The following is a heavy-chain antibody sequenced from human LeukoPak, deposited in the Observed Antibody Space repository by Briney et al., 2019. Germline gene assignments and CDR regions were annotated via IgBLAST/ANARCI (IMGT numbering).Heavy chain of an antibody. D-gene: IGHD3-22*01. CDR1: GYTFINHW. CDR3: ARGLHIRLYDSRGYFDY. Sequence: ASVKVSCKASGYTFINHWMHWVRQAPGQGLEWVGLINPTGTTTLYAQKFQGRITLTRDMSATTDYMELSSLTSEDTAVYYCARGLHIRLYDSRGYFDYWGQGTVVTVSS. V-gene: IGHV1-46*01. J-gene: IGHJ4*02. CDR2: INPTGTTT.